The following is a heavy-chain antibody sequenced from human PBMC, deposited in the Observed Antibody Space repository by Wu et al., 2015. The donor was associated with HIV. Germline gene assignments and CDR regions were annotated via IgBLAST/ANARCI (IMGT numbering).Heavy chain of an antibody. J-gene: IGHJ4*02. CDR3: ARGTLRAAHVYYFDY. D-gene: IGHD6-13*01. V-gene: IGHV1-69*05. CDR1: GGTFSSYV. Sequence: QVQLVQSGAEVKKPGSSVKVSCTGSGGTFSSYVTAWVRQAPGQGLEWMGGIIPLFRTANYSPKFQGRLTITTDESMTTAYMDLRSLRSDDTAVYYCARGTLRAAHVYYFDYWGQGTLVTVSS. CDR2: IIPLFRTA.